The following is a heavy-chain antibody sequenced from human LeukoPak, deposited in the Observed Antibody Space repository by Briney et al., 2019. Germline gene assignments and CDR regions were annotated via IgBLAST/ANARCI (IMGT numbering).Heavy chain of an antibody. CDR1: GYSFTVYY. CDR2: INPNSGGT. J-gene: IGHJ4*02. D-gene: IGHD1-26*01. Sequence: ASVKVSCKASGYSFTVYYMHWVRQAPGQGLEWMGWINPNSGGTNYAEKFQGRVTMTRDTSISTAYVELSRLTSDDTAVYYCARYYRGTYYGGQDYWGKETLVTVSS. V-gene: IGHV1-2*02. CDR3: ARYYRGTYYGGQDY.